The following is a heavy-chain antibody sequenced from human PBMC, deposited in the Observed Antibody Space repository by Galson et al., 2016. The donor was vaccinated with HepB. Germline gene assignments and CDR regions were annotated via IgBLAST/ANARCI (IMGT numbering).Heavy chain of an antibody. J-gene: IGHJ4*02. CDR1: GYSLTDYW. CDR2: IYPGDSHT. Sequence: QSGAEVKKPGESLRISCKGSGYSLTDYWIGWVRQMPGKGLEWMGIIYPGDSHTRYSPSFQGQVTISADKSISTAYLQWSSLKASDTAIYYCARRLTHDSKIWDIDYWGQGTLVTVSS. V-gene: IGHV5-51*01. CDR3: ARRLTHDSKIWDIDY. D-gene: IGHD3-16*01.